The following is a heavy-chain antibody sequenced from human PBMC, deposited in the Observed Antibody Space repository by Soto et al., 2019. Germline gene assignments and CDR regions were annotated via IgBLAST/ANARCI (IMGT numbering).Heavy chain of an antibody. CDR3: ARDLFRWFGDSRMDY. D-gene: IGHD3-10*01. CDR1: GYSFSSYA. V-gene: IGHV1-18*01. J-gene: IGHJ4*02. CDR2: ISGNNENT. Sequence: QVQLVQSAADVKKPGASVKVSCKASGYSFSSYAINWVRQAPGQGLEWLGWISGNNENTKYAQKFEGIVSMTTDTATTTAYMELRSLKTDDTAVYYCARDLFRWFGDSRMDYWGQGTLVTVFS.